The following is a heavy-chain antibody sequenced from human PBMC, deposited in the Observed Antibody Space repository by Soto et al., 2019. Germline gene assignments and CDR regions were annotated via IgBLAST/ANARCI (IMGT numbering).Heavy chain of an antibody. CDR1: GFXFSXYS. CDR2: ISSSSSYI. CDR3: AIAFSGWQYYFDY. V-gene: IGHV3-21*01. Sequence: EVQLVESGGGLVKPGGSLRLSXAAXGFXFSXYSXNWVRQAPGKGLEWVSSISSSSSYIYYADSVKGRFTISRDNAKNSLYLQMNSLRAEDTAVYYCAIAFSGWQYYFDYWGQGTLVTVSS. J-gene: IGHJ4*02. D-gene: IGHD6-19*01.